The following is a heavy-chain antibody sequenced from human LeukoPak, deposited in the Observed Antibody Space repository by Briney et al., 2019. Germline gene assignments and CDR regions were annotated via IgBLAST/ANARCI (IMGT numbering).Heavy chain of an antibody. V-gene: IGHV3-21*01. D-gene: IGHD3-10*01. CDR1: GFSFSSYS. CDR3: ARGLRFGEALCYFDY. CDR2: ISSSSSYI. Sequence: GGSLRLSCAASGFSFSSYSVNCVRQAPGKGLEWVSSISSSSSYIYYAESVKGRFTISRDNAKNSLYLQMNSLRAEDTAVYYCARGLRFGEALCYFDYWGQGTLVTVSS. J-gene: IGHJ4*02.